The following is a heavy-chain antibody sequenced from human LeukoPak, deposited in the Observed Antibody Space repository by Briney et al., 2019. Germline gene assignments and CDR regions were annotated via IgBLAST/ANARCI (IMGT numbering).Heavy chain of an antibody. D-gene: IGHD3-22*01. J-gene: IGHJ4*02. V-gene: IGHV4-59*01. CDR1: GGSISSYY. Sequence: SETLSFTCTVSGGSISSYYWSWIRQPPGKGLEWIGYIYYSGSTNYNPSLQSRVTISVDTSKNQFSLKLSSVTAADTAVYYCARVSSGRLVLWGQGTLVTVSS. CDR2: IYYSGST. CDR3: ARVSSGRLVL.